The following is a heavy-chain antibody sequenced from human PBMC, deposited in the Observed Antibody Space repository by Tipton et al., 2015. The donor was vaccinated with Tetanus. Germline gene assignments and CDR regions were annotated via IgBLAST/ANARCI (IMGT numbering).Heavy chain of an antibody. CDR3: ARDLGQSYFDY. V-gene: IGHV4-39*02. CDR2: IYYTGST. J-gene: IGHJ4*02. CDR1: GGSISSSSHY. Sequence: LRLSCTVSGGSISSSSHYWAWIRQPPGKGLEWIGSIYYTGSTYYNPSLKSRVTISVDTSKNQFSLKLSSVTAADTAVYYCARDLGQSYFDYWGQGTLVTVSS. D-gene: IGHD7-27*01.